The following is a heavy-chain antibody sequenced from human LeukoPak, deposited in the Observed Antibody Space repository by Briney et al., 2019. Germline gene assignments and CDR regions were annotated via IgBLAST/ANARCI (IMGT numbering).Heavy chain of an antibody. CDR3: ARDRLLLTLVY. CDR1: GYTFTNYT. V-gene: IGHV7-4-1*02. J-gene: IGHJ4*02. CDR2: IDTNTGNP. Sequence: ASVKVSCKASGYTFTNYTLNWVRQAPGQGLEWMGWIDTNTGNPTYAQGFIGRFVFSLDTSVSTAYLQISSLKAEDTAVYYCARDRLLLTLVYWGQGTLVTVSS. D-gene: IGHD2-15*01.